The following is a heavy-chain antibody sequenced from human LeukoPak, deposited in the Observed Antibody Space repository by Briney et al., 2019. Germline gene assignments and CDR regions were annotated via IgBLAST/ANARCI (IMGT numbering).Heavy chain of an antibody. Sequence: SETLSLTCAVSGGXVSSYNCWSCVRQPPPKGLEWLGEIFHSGGPIYNPSLQRRLTLSLDPCTNHFCLRLTSVTAADTAVYDCARGGGWYFDYWGGGTLITVSS. D-gene: IGHD6-19*01. CDR2: IFHSGGP. CDR3: ARGGGWYFDY. CDR1: GGXVSSYNC. J-gene: IGHJ4*02. V-gene: IGHV4-4*02.